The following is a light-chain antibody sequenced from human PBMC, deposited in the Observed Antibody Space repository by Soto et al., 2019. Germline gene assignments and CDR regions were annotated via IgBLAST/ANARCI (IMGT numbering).Light chain of an antibody. J-gene: IGKJ2*01. CDR1: QSVSSW. V-gene: IGKV1-5*03. CDR2: KAS. CDR3: QQYHSYSYT. Sequence: DIQMTQSPSTLSASVGDRVTITCRASQSVSSWLAWYQQKPGKAPNLLIFKASNLENGVPSRFSGSGSGTEFTLTISSLQPDEFATYYCQQYHSYSYTFGQGTKLEI.